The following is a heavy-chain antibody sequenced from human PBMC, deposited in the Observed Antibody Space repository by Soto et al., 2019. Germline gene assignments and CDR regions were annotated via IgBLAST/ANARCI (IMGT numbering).Heavy chain of an antibody. CDR3: ARPSGSYGDYAWSLKY. D-gene: IGHD4-17*01. V-gene: IGHV1-18*01. CDR2: ISAYNGNT. J-gene: IGHJ4*02. Sequence: VQLVQSGAEVKKPAASVKVSCKASGYTFTGYSVGWVRQAPGQGLDWMGWISAYNGNTNYAQKFQDRLTMTTDASTSTAYMELRSLRSDDTAVYYCARPSGSYGDYAWSLKYWGQGTLVTVSS. CDR1: GYTFTGYS.